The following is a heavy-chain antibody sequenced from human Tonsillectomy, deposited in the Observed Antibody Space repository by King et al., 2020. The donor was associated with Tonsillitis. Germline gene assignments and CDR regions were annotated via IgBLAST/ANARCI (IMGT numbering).Heavy chain of an antibody. CDR1: GGSISSSSYY. D-gene: IGHD3-22*01. Sequence: QLQESGPGLVKPSETLSLTCTVSGGSISSSSYYWGWIRQPPGKGLEWIGSIYYSGRTYYNPSLKSRVTISVDTSKNQFSLKLSSVTAADTAVYYCARLLDSSGYYFDYWGQGTLVTVSS. CDR3: ARLLDSSGYYFDY. V-gene: IGHV4-39*07. CDR2: IYYSGRT. J-gene: IGHJ4*02.